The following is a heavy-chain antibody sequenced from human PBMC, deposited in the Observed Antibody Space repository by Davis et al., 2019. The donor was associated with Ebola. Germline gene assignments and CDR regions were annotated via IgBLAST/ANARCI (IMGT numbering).Heavy chain of an antibody. CDR3: ARLLGYCSGGSCLDYYYYGMDV. D-gene: IGHD2-15*01. V-gene: IGHV5-10-1*01. J-gene: IGHJ6*02. Sequence: PGGSLRLSCKGSGYSFTSYWISWVRQMPGKGLEWMGRIDPSDSYTNYSPSFQGHVTISADKSISTAYLQWSSLKASDTAMYYCARLLGYCSGGSCLDYYYYGMDVWGQGTTVTVSS. CDR1: GYSFTSYW. CDR2: IDPSDSYT.